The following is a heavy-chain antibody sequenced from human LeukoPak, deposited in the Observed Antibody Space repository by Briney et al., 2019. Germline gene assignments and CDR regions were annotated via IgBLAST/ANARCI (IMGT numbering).Heavy chain of an antibody. Sequence: ASVKVSFKVSGYTLTELSMHWVRQAPGKGLEWMGGFDPEDGETIYAQKFQGRVTMTEDTSTDTAYMELSSLRSEDTAVYYCATAVVVVAATTVSTGFDYWGQGTLVTVSS. CDR3: ATAVVVVAATTVSTGFDY. D-gene: IGHD2-15*01. J-gene: IGHJ4*02. CDR2: FDPEDGET. V-gene: IGHV1-24*01. CDR1: GYTLTELS.